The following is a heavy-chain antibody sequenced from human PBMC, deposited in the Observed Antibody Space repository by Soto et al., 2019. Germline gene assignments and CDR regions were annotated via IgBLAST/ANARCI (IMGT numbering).Heavy chain of an antibody. CDR1: GGSISSGDYY. CDR3: AQSGYPTNWFDP. Sequence: SETLSLTCTVSGGSISSGDYYWSWIRQPPGKGLEWIGYIYYSGSTYYNPSLKSRVTISVDTSKNQFSLKLSSVTAADTAVYYCAQSGYPTNWFDPWGQGTLVTVSS. V-gene: IGHV4-30-4*01. CDR2: IYYSGST. J-gene: IGHJ5*02. D-gene: IGHD2-15*01.